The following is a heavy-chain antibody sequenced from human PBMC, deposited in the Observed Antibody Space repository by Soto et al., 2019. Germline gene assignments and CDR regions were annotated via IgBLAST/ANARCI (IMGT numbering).Heavy chain of an antibody. V-gene: IGHV3-66*01. CDR1: GFTVGSNY. CDR3: ARELLGDAFDI. J-gene: IGHJ3*02. CDR2: IYSGGST. D-gene: IGHD1-26*01. Sequence: PGGSLRLSCAASGFTVGSNYMSWVRQAPGKGLEWVSVIYSGGSTYYADSVKGRFTISRDNSKNTLYLQMNSLRAEDTAVYYCARELLGDAFDIWGQGTMVTVSS.